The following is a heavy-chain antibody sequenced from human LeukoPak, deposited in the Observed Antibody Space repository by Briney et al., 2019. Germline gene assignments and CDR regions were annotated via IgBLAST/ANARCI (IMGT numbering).Heavy chain of an antibody. CDR3: ARSRVAGNNWFDP. Sequence: PSETLSLTCAVYGGSFSGYYWSWIRQPPGKGLEWVSYISSSSSTIYYADSVKGRFTISRDNAKNSLYLQMNSLRAEDTAVYYCARSRVAGNNWFDPWGQGTLVTVSS. CDR2: ISSSSSTI. D-gene: IGHD1-26*01. V-gene: IGHV3-11*04. CDR1: GGSFSGYY. J-gene: IGHJ5*02.